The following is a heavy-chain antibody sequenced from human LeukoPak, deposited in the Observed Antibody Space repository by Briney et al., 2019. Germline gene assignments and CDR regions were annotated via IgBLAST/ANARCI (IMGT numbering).Heavy chain of an antibody. J-gene: IGHJ3*02. CDR2: ISGSDDTT. Sequence: GGSLRLSCAASGFSFSSNAMSWVRQAPGKGLEWVSAISGSDDTTYYADSVKGRLTISRDNYKNTLYLQMNSPRAEDTAIYYCVKEHVDRAFTRSFEIWGQGTVVTASS. CDR1: GFSFSSNA. CDR3: VKEHVDRAFTRSFEI. V-gene: IGHV3-23*01. D-gene: IGHD3-10*01.